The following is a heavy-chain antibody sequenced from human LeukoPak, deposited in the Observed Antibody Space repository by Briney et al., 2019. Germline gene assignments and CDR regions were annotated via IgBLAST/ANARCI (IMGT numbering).Heavy chain of an antibody. CDR2: IKQDGSEK. D-gene: IGHD3-3*01. J-gene: IGHJ4*02. CDR1: GFTFSSYW. Sequence: GGSLRLSCAASGFTFSSYWMSWVRQAPGKGLEGVANIKQDGSEKYYVDCVKGRFTISRDNAKHSLCLQMNSLRAEGTAVYYCARAETGYDEGLYDYWGQGTLVTVSS. CDR3: ARAETGYDEGLYDY. V-gene: IGHV3-7*01.